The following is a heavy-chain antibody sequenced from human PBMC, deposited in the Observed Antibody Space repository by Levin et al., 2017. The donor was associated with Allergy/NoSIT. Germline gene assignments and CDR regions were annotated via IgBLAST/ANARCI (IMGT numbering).Heavy chain of an antibody. V-gene: IGHV3-30*18. D-gene: IGHD3-22*01. J-gene: IGHJ4*02. CDR2: ISYDGSNK. CDR3: AKFPPRYYDSSGYSDY. Sequence: GESLKISCAASGFTFSSYGMHWVRQAPGKGLEWVAVISYDGSNKYYADSVKGRFTISRDNSKNTLYLQMNSLRAEDTAVYYCAKFPPRYYDSSGYSDYWGQGTLVTVSS. CDR1: GFTFSSYG.